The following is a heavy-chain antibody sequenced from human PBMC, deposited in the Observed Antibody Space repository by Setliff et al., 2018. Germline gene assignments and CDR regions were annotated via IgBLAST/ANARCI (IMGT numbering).Heavy chain of an antibody. CDR2: ISVYNDDT. Sequence: ASVKVSCKASGYTLTELSMHWVRQAPGQGLEWVGWISVYNDDTNYAQKFQGRVTLTTDTSTSTAYMELRSLTSDDSAFYYCARAPSVELVTIRTNSWFTYWGQGTLVTVSS. J-gene: IGHJ4*02. CDR1: GYTLTELS. CDR3: ARAPSVELVTIRTNSWFTY. V-gene: IGHV1-18*01. D-gene: IGHD5-18*01.